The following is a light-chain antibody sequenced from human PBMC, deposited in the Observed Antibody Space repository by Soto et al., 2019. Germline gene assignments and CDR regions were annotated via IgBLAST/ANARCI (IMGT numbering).Light chain of an antibody. J-gene: IGKJ5*01. Sequence: EVVLTQSPATLSLSPGERATLSCRASQSVSTSLAWYQQKPGQAPRLLIYSASNRATGIPARFSGSGSGTDFTLTISSLEPGDFGLYYCQHHGDWPPGATFGQGTRLEIK. CDR1: QSVSTS. CDR3: QHHGDWPPGAT. V-gene: IGKV3-11*01. CDR2: SAS.